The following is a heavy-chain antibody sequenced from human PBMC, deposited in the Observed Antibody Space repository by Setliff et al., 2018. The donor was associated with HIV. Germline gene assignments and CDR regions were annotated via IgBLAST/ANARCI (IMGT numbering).Heavy chain of an antibody. D-gene: IGHD3-22*01. CDR2: IYHSGST. CDR3: HAYYYDSSGYFYFDY. V-gene: IGHV4-38-2*02. Sequence: TLSLTCTVSGYSISSGYYWGWIRQPPGKGLEWIANIYHSGSTYYNPSLKSRVTISLDTSKNHFSLKLSSVTAADTAVYYCHAYYYDSSGYFYFDYWGQGTLVTVSS. CDR1: GYSISSGYY. J-gene: IGHJ4*02.